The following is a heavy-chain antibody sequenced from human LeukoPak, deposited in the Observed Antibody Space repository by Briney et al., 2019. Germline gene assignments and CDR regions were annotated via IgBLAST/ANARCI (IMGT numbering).Heavy chain of an antibody. CDR2: IYYSGNS. J-gene: IGHJ4*02. V-gene: IGHV4-59*01. CDR3: ARESSSSWSAADY. CDR1: GGSISGYY. D-gene: IGHD2-2*01. Sequence: SETLSLTCTVSGGSISGYYWSWIRQPPGKGLEWIGYIYYSGNSNYNPSLKSRVTISADTSKNQFSLNLSFVTAADTAVYYCARESSSSWSAADYCGQGTLVTVSS.